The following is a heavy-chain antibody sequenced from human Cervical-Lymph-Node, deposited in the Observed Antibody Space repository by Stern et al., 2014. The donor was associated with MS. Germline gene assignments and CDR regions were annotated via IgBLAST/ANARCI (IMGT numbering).Heavy chain of an antibody. J-gene: IGHJ4*02. Sequence: VQLVESGGAVVQPGRSLRLACAASGFTFSTYAMHWVRQAPGKGLELVAVLSYDGKDKLYADSVKGRFTISRDNSKNTLYLQMISLKVEDTSVYYCAPSGSYYAPRGYLAYWGQGTLVTVSS. CDR2: LSYDGKDK. D-gene: IGHD3-10*01. CDR3: APSGSYYAPRGYLAY. CDR1: GFTFSTYA. V-gene: IGHV3-30*04.